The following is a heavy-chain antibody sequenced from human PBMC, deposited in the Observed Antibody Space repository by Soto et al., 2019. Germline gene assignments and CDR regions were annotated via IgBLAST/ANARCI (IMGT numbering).Heavy chain of an antibody. CDR2: INNDGSNT. Sequence: PGGSLRLSCAASGFTFSSYCMHWVRQAPGKGLEWVSLINNDGSNTNYADSVKGRFTISRDNAKNTPYLQMNSLRAEDTAVYYCARGGFYSYNWFDPWGQGTLVTVSS. CDR3: ARGGFYSYNWFDP. J-gene: IGHJ5*02. D-gene: IGHD5-18*01. CDR1: GFTFSSYC. V-gene: IGHV3-74*01.